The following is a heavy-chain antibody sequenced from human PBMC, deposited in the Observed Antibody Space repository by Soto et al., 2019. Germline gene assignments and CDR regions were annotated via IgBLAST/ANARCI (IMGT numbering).Heavy chain of an antibody. CDR2: IYYSGST. CDR1: GGSVSSGSYY. Sequence: QVQLQESGPGLVKPSETLSLTCTVSGGSVSSGSYYWSWIRQPPGKGLEWIGYIYYSGSTNYNPSLKNRVTISVDTSKNPCSLKLSSVTAADTAVYYCAIDRRGYVDYWGQGTLVTVSS. V-gene: IGHV4-61*01. CDR3: AIDRRGYVDY. J-gene: IGHJ4*02.